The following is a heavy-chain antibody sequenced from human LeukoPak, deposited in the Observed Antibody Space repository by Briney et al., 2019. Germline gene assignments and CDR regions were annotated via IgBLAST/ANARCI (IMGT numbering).Heavy chain of an antibody. CDR3: ARLLGTAANDAFDI. CDR2: ISAYNGNT. Sequence: GASVKVSCKASGYTFTSYGISWVRQAPGQGLEWMGWISAYNGNTNYARKLQGRVTMTTDTSTSTAYMELRSLRSDDTAVYYCARLLGTAANDAFDIWGQGTMVTVSS. CDR1: GYTFTSYG. V-gene: IGHV1-18*01. J-gene: IGHJ3*02. D-gene: IGHD2-2*01.